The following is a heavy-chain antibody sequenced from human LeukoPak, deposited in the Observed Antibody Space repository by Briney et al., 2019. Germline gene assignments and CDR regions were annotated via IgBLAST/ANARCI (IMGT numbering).Heavy chain of an antibody. CDR2: INSDGSTT. CDR1: GFTLSNYW. J-gene: IGHJ3*02. CDR3: ARVGYYYDNNCDAFDI. V-gene: IGHV3-74*01. D-gene: IGHD3-22*01. Sequence: GGSLRLSCVASGFTLSNYWMHWVRQAPGKGLGWVSRINSDGSTTNYADSVKGRFTISRDNAKNTLYLEMNSLRVEDTALYYCARVGYYYDNNCDAFDIWGHGTMVTVSS.